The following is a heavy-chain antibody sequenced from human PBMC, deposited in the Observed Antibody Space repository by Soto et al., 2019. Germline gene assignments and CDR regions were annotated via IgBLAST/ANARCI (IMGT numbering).Heavy chain of an antibody. Sequence: QVQMVQSGAEVKQTGASVKVSCRASGYSFTSYDVNWVRQATGQGLEWMGWMNPNSGNTACAEKFQGRVTMTRDTPISTAYMELSGLTSEDTAVYYCARYPYTSYCSDGSCSYDAFDIWGQGTVVTVSS. CDR1: GYSFTSYD. V-gene: IGHV1-8*01. D-gene: IGHD2-15*01. CDR2: MNPNSGNT. J-gene: IGHJ3*02. CDR3: ARYPYTSYCSDGSCSYDAFDI.